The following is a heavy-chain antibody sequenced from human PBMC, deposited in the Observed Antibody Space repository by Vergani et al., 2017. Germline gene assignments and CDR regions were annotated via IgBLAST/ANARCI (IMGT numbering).Heavy chain of an antibody. CDR3: VRDTXRYFLDSIDGGDSDSPPFVPAV. Sequence: QVALQESGPGLVRPSETLSLTCTVSGGSLTPYYWSWIRQSPGKGLEWIGNIYFNGRTKYDPSLKSRVTISADTSKAQLSLRLTSMSAADTAVYYCVRDTXRYFLDSIDGGDSDSPPFVPAVWGLGKLVIVSS. J-gene: IGHJ3*01. CDR1: GGSLTPYY. CDR2: IYFNGRT. D-gene: IGHD3-9*01. V-gene: IGHV4-59*01.